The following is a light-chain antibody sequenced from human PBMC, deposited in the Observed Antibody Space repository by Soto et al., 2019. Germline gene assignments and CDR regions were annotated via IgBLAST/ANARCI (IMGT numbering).Light chain of an antibody. CDR1: QSVSSD. CDR3: QQYNSYSKT. J-gene: IGKJ1*01. CDR2: DAS. Sequence: EIVMTQSPATLSVSPGERASLSCRASQSVSSDLAWYQQKPGQAPRLLIYDASTRATGIPSRFSGSGSGTEFTLSISSLQPDDSASYYCQQYNSYSKTFGQGNKVDIK. V-gene: IGKV3-15*01.